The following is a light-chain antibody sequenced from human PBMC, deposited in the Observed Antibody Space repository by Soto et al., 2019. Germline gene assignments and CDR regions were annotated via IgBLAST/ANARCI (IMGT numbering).Light chain of an antibody. CDR1: SSNIGAGHD. CDR3: QSYDSSLSGSEV. V-gene: IGLV1-40*01. Sequence: QSVLTQPPSVFGAPGQRVTISCTGSSSNIGAGHDVHWYQHLPGTAPKLLIYGNSNRPSGVPDRFSGSKSGTSASLAITGLQAEDEADYYCQSYDSSLSGSEVFGTGTKVTVL. J-gene: IGLJ1*01. CDR2: GNS.